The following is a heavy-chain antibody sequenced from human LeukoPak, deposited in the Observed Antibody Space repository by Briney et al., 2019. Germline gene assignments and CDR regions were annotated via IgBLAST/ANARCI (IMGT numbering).Heavy chain of an antibody. Sequence: PGGSLRLSCAASGFTFTRVWMSWVRQAPGKGLEWVANIKTDGSDKYYADSVKGRFTISRDNAKNSLFLQMNSLGVEDTAVYYCAHYDFWSGYSFGTWGQGTLVTVSS. J-gene: IGHJ5*02. V-gene: IGHV3-7*01. D-gene: IGHD3-3*01. CDR1: GFTFTRVW. CDR2: IKTDGSDK. CDR3: AHYDFWSGYSFGT.